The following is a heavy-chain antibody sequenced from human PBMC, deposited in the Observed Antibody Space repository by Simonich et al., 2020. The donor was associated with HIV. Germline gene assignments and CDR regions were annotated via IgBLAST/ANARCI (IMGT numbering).Heavy chain of an antibody. CDR1: GGSISTYY. CDR3: ARRGHYYDSFDL. Sequence: QVLLQESGPGLVKPSETLSLTCSVSGGSISTYYWSWIRQPPGKGLEWIGYIYYSGSTNYNPSLKSRVTISVDTSKNQFSLKLSSVTAADTAVYYCARRGHYYDSFDLWGRGTLVTVSS. V-gene: IGHV4-59*12. D-gene: IGHD3-22*01. J-gene: IGHJ2*01. CDR2: IYYSGST.